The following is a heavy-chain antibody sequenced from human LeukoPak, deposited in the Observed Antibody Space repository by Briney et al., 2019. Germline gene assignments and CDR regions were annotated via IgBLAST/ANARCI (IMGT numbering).Heavy chain of an antibody. CDR3: VRLWLRWGIDY. Sequence: SETLSLTCDVSGASTTTDSSFWGWSRQPPGRGLEWVGSGYYAGSGSHYNPSLKSRVTISVDTSRNRYSLKLHSVTTADTAVYYCVRLWLRWGIDYWGQGSLVTVSS. D-gene: IGHD5-12*01. J-gene: IGHJ4*02. V-gene: IGHV4-39*01. CDR2: GYYAGSGS. CDR1: GASTTTDSSF.